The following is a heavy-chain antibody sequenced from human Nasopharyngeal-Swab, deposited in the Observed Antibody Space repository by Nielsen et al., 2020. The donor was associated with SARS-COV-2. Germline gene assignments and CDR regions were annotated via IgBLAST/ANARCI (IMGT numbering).Heavy chain of an antibody. V-gene: IGHV4-34*01. CDR2: INHSGSA. J-gene: IGHJ6*02. D-gene: IGHD6-19*01. CDR3: ARNLGVAELYYYGMDV. Sequence: SQTLSLTCAVYGGSFSGYYWSWIRQPPGKGLEWIGEINHSGSANYKPSLKSRVTISVDTSKNQFSLQLNSVTPEDTAVYYCARNLGVAELYYYGMDVWGQGTTVTVSS. CDR1: GGSFSGYY.